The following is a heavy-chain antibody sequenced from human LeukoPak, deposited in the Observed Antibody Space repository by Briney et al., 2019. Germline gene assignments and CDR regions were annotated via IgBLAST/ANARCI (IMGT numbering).Heavy chain of an antibody. CDR1: GFTFHSYS. D-gene: IGHD3-22*01. CDR3: AKSFYDSGGYYGIIYY. J-gene: IGHJ4*02. CDR2: ISYDGTHN. V-gene: IGHV3-30*18. Sequence: GGSLRLSCAASGFTFHSYSMFWVRQVPGKGLEGVAVISYDGTHNYYADSVKGRLTISRDNSKNTLHLQMDGLRVEDAALYYCAKSFYDSGGYYGIIYYWGQGTLVTVPS.